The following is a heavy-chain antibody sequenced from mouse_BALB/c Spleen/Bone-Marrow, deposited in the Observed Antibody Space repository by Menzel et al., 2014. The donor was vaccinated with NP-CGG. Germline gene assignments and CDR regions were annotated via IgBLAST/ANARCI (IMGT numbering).Heavy chain of an antibody. CDR3: AKLGRSYYYFDV. Sequence: QVQLKQSGPGLVAPSQSLSITCTVSGFSLTDYGLSWIRQPPGKGLEWLGVIWGGGSTYYNSALKSRLSISKDNSKSQVFLKLNSLQTVDTAMYYCAKLGRSYYYFDVWGAGTTVTVSS. D-gene: IGHD1-1*01. CDR1: GFSLTDYG. V-gene: IGHV2-6-5*01. J-gene: IGHJ1*01. CDR2: IWGGGST.